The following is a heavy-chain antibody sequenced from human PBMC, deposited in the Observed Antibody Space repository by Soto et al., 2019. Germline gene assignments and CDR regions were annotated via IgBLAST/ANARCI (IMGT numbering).Heavy chain of an antibody. V-gene: IGHV1-46*01. CDR3: AREGYYDSSGSPPDGWFDP. D-gene: IGHD3-22*01. CDR2: INPSGGST. J-gene: IGHJ5*02. CDR1: GYTFTSYY. Sequence: ASVKVSCKASGYTFTSYYMHWVRQAPGQGLEWMGIINPSGGSTSYAQKFQGRVTMTRDTSTSTVYMELSSLRSEDTAVYYCAREGYYDSSGSPPDGWFDPWGQGTLVTVS.